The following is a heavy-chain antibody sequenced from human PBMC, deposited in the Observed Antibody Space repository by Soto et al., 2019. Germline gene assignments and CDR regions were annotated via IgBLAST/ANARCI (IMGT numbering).Heavy chain of an antibody. V-gene: IGHV4-30-2*01. CDR2: IYHSGST. D-gene: IGHD4-17*01. CDR3: ARGGHDYGDYFDY. J-gene: IGHJ4*02. Sequence: SETLSLTCAVSGGSISSGGYSWSWIRQPPGKGLEWIGYIYHSGSTYYNPSLKSRVTISVDRSKNQFSLKLSSVTAAVTAVYYCARGGHDYGDYFDYWGQGTLVTVSS. CDR1: GGSISSGGYS.